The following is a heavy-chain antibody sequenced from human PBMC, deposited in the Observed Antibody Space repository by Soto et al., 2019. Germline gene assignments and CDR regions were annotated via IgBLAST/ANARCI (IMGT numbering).Heavy chain of an antibody. J-gene: IGHJ5*02. V-gene: IGHV4-34*01. CDR2: INHSGST. D-gene: IGHD6-19*01. CDR3: ARGLGGWYGDWFDP. Sequence: XGTLSLTSAVYGGSFRDYYWSWIRQPPGKGLEWIGEINHSGSTNYNPSLKSRVTISVDTSKNQFSLKLSSVTAADTAVYYCARGLGGWYGDWFDPWGQGTLVTVSS. CDR1: GGSFRDYY.